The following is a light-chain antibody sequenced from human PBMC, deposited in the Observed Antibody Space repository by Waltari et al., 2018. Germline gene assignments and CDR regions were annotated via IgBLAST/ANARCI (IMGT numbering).Light chain of an antibody. CDR3: YSAADNNLRV. CDR1: VLAKKKN. J-gene: IGLJ3*02. CDR2: KES. V-gene: IGLV3-27*01. Sequence: SYELTQPSSVSVSPGQTARITCSGDVLAKKKNAGWLHTKPVQAPVLVIYKESARPSGIHERFSGSSSGTTVTLTISGAQVEDEADYYCYSAADNNLRVFGGGTKLTVL.